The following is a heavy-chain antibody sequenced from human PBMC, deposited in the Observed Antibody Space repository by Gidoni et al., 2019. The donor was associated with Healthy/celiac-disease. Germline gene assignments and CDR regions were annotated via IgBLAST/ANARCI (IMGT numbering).Heavy chain of an antibody. CDR2: ISYDGSNK. Sequence: AVISYDGSNKYYADSVKCRFTISRDNSKNTLYLQMNSLRAEDTAVYYCARDPRSMTTVTTALIWGQGTLVTVSS. V-gene: IGHV3-30-3*01. J-gene: IGHJ4*02. D-gene: IGHD4-17*01. CDR3: ARDPRSMTTVTTALI.